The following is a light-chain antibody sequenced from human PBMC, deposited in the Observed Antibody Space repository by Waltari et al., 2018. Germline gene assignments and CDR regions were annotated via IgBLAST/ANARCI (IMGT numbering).Light chain of an antibody. CDR3: QQYDKWLMYT. Sequence: EVMMTQSPATLSVSPGERATLSCRASQSVGNNLAGFQERPGQAPRLLIFGASTRATGIPARFTGSGSGTEFTLTISSLQSEDFAVYYCQQYDKWLMYTFGQGTKVEVK. V-gene: IGKV3-15*01. CDR2: GAS. CDR1: QSVGNN. J-gene: IGKJ2*01.